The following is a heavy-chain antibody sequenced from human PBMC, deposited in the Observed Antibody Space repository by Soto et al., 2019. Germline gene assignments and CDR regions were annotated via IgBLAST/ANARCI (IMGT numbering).Heavy chain of an antibody. D-gene: IGHD6-6*01. Sequence: PGGSLRLSCAASGFNFRAYGMHWVRQAPGKGLQWVAVMSSDASSKYYADSVKGRFTISRDNSQNTLYLQMNSLRPEDTAVYYCAKGSSSVYYYYYGMDVWGQGTTVTVSS. V-gene: IGHV3-30*18. CDR2: MSSDASSK. CDR3: AKGSSSVYYYYYGMDV. J-gene: IGHJ6*02. CDR1: GFNFRAYG.